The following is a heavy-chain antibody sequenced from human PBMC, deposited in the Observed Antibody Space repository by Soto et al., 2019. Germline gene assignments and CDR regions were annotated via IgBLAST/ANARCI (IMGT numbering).Heavy chain of an antibody. D-gene: IGHD3-22*01. CDR3: ARHLYDNRNYLDALDV. J-gene: IGHJ3*01. CDR1: GYSFTTFW. Sequence: PXESLKISFNVSGYSFTTFWISWVRQMPEKGLEWMGRLDPADSFTNYSPSFQGHVTISVDKSINTAYLQWSSLKAPDTAIYYCARHLYDNRNYLDALDVWGQGTMVTVSS. V-gene: IGHV5-10-1*01. CDR2: LDPADSFT.